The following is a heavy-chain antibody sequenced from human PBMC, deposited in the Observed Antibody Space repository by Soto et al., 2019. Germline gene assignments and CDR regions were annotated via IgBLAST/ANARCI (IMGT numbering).Heavy chain of an antibody. V-gene: IGHV4-59*08. CDR3: ARRMNDYIWGSYRYTHNWFDP. Sequence: SETLSLTCTVSGGSISSYYWSWIRQPPGKGLEWIGYIYYSGSTNYNPSLKSRVTISVDTSKNQFSLKLSSVTAADTAVYYCARRMNDYIWGSYRYTHNWFDPWDQGTLVTVSS. D-gene: IGHD3-16*02. CDR1: GGSISSYY. CDR2: IYYSGST. J-gene: IGHJ5*02.